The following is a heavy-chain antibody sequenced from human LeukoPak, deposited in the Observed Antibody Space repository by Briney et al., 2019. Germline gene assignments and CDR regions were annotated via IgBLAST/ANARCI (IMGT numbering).Heavy chain of an antibody. CDR2: IIPIFGTA. CDR1: GGTFSSYA. D-gene: IGHD1-1*01. J-gene: IGHJ4*02. CDR3: ARDERRLGYFDY. V-gene: IGHV1-69*13. Sequence: SVNVSCKASGGTFSSYAISWVRQAPGQGLEWMGGIIPIFGTANYAQKFQGRVTITADESTSTAYMELSSLRSEDTAVYYCARDERRLGYFDYWGQGTLVTVSS.